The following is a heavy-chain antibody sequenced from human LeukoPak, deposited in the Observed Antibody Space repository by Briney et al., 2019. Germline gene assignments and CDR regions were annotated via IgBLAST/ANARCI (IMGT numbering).Heavy chain of an antibody. CDR2: ITRSGDIT. V-gene: IGHV3-23*01. D-gene: IGHD6-13*01. Sequence: GGSLRLSCAASGFTFSDYYMSWIRQAPGKGLEWVSGITRSGDITYYADSVKGRFTISRNNSKNALYLQMNSLRAEDTAVYYCAKDRYGSSWNDAFDIWGQGTMVTVSS. CDR1: GFTFSDYY. J-gene: IGHJ3*02. CDR3: AKDRYGSSWNDAFDI.